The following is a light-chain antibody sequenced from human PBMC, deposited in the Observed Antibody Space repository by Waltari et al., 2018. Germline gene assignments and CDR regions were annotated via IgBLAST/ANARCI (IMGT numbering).Light chain of an antibody. CDR1: QNVLFSSNNKNF. Sequence: DIVMTQSPDSLAVSLGERATINCKSSQNVLFSSNNKNFLAWYQQKPGHPPKLLIYWASTRESGVPDRVSGSGSGTDFTLTISSLQAEDVAVYYCQQYYTTPHTFGQGTKVEIK. J-gene: IGKJ1*01. V-gene: IGKV4-1*01. CDR3: QQYYTTPHT. CDR2: WAS.